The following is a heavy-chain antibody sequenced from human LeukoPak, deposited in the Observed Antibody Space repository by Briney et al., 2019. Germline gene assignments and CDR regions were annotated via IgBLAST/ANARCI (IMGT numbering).Heavy chain of an antibody. V-gene: IGHV1-69*06. CDR3: ARGLPDYGGTP. CDR2: IIPIFGTA. D-gene: IGHD4-23*01. Sequence: GASVKVSCKASGGTFSSYAISWVRQAPGQGLEWMGGIIPIFGTANYAQKFQGRVTITADKSTSTAYMELSSLRSEDTAVYYCARGLPDYGGTPWGQGTLVTVSS. J-gene: IGHJ5*02. CDR1: GGTFSSYA.